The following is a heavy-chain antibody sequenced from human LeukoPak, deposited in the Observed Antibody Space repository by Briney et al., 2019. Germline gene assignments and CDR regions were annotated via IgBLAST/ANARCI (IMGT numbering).Heavy chain of an antibody. V-gene: IGHV4-39*07. D-gene: IGHD1-26*01. Sequence: PSETLSLTCTVSGGSISSSSYYWGWIRQPPGKGLEWIGSIYYSGSTNYNPSLKSRVTISLDTSKNQFSLKLSSVTAADTAVYYCARDNGSGASHYYYYYMDVWGKGTTVTVSS. CDR2: IYYSGST. J-gene: IGHJ6*03. CDR3: ARDNGSGASHYYYYYMDV. CDR1: GGSISSSSYY.